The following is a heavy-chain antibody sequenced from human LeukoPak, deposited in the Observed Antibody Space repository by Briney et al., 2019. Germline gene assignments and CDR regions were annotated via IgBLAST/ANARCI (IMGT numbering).Heavy chain of an antibody. CDR2: ISYDGSNK. V-gene: IGHV3-30*18. CDR3: AKDAYGSGSYSYMDV. J-gene: IGHJ6*03. D-gene: IGHD3-10*01. CDR1: GFTFSSYG. Sequence: PGGSLRLSCAASGFTFSSYGMHWVRQAPGKGLEWGAVISYDGSNKYYADSVKGRFTISRDNSKNTLYLQMNSLRAEDTAVYYCAKDAYGSGSYSYMDVWGKGTTVTVSS.